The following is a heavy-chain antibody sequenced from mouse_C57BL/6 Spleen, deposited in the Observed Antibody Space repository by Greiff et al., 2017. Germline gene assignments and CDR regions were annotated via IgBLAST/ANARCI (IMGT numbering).Heavy chain of an antibody. CDR2: IDPSDSYT. CDR1: GYTFTSDW. Sequence: QVQLQQPGAELVRPGTSVKLSCKASGYTFTSDWMHWVKQRPGQGLEWIGVIDPSDSYTNYNQKFKGKATLTVDTSSSTAYMQLSSLTSEDSAVYYCARGDGYAWFAYWGQGTLVTVSA. D-gene: IGHD2-3*01. CDR3: ARGDGYAWFAY. J-gene: IGHJ3*01. V-gene: IGHV1-59*01.